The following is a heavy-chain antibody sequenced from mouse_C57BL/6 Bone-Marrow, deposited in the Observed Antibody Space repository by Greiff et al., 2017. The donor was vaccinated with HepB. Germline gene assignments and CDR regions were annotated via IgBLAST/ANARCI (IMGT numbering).Heavy chain of an antibody. CDR2: ILPGSGST. V-gene: IGHV1-9*01. CDR3: FYGSSFDY. Sequence: VKVVESGAELMKPGASVKLSCKATGYTFTAYWIEWVKQRPGHGLEWIGEILPGSGSTNYNVKFKGKATFTADTSSNTAYMQLSSLTTEDSAIYYCFYGSSFDYWGQGTTLTVSS. CDR1: GYTFTAYW. D-gene: IGHD1-1*01. J-gene: IGHJ2*01.